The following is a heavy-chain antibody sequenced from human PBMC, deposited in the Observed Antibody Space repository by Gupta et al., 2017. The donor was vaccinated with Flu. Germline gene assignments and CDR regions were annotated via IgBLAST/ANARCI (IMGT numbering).Heavy chain of an antibody. CDR1: GFTFSDSW. Sequence: EVQLVESGGGLVQPGGSLRLSCAASGFTFSDSWMNWVRQAPGKGLEWVANINQDGSTKNYVDSLKGRFTVSRDNAKNSLYLQMDSLRAEDTAVYFCARNRGWEQLDYWGQGTLVTVSS. CDR3: ARNRGWEQLDY. CDR2: INQDGSTK. V-gene: IGHV3-7*01. J-gene: IGHJ4*02. D-gene: IGHD5-24*01.